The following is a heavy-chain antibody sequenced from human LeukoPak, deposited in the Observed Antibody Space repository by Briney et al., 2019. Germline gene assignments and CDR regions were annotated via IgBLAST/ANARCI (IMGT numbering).Heavy chain of an antibody. V-gene: IGHV4-31*03. CDR3: ARGARDYMDV. J-gene: IGHJ6*03. Sequence: SETLSLTCTVSGGSISSGGYYWSWIRQHPGKGLKWIGYIYYSGSTYYNPSLKSRVTISVDTSKNQFSLKLSSVTAADTAVYYCARGARDYMDVWGKGTTVTVSS. CDR1: GGSISSGGYY. CDR2: IYYSGST.